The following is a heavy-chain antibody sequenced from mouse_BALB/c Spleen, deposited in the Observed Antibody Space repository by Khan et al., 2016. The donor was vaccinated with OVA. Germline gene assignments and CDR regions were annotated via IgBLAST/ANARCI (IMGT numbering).Heavy chain of an antibody. J-gene: IGHJ4*01. CDR2: ISSGGHYT. V-gene: IGHV5-6*01. CDR1: GFTFSSYG. CDR3: ARTSNSAKGDYYAMDY. D-gene: IGHD1-2*01. Sequence: EVKLVESGGDLVKPGGSLKLSCAASGFTFSSYGMSWVRQTPDKRLEWVATISSGGHYTYFPDSVRGRFHISRDNAKNTLYLQMSSLKAEGKALDDCARTSNSAKGDYYAMDYWGQGTSVTVSS.